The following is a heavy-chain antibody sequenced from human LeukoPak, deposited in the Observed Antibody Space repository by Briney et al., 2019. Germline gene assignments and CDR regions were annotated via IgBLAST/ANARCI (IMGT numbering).Heavy chain of an antibody. CDR2: INPRGGST. D-gene: IGHD2-15*01. CDR3: ARVSSGGGGCDY. J-gene: IGHJ4*02. V-gene: IGHV1-46*01. Sequence: GASVKVSCKAFGYTLTTYYMHWVRQAPGQGLEWRGIINPRGGSTNYAQKFQGRVTMTRDTSTNTVYMELSSLKSEDTAVYYCARVSSGGGGCDYWGQGTLVTVSS. CDR1: GYTLTTYY.